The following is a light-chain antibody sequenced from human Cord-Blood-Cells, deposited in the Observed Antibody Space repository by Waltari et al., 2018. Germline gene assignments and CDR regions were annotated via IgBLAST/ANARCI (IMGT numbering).Light chain of an antibody. Sequence: QSALTQPASVSGSPGQSITISCTGTSSDVGGYNYVSWYQQHPGKAPKLMIYDVSNRQSVVSNRFAGSQSGNTASLTISGLQAEDEADYYCSSYTSSSTLVFGGGTKLTVL. CDR1: SSDVGGYNY. V-gene: IGLV2-14*03. J-gene: IGLJ3*02. CDR2: DVS. CDR3: SSYTSSSTLV.